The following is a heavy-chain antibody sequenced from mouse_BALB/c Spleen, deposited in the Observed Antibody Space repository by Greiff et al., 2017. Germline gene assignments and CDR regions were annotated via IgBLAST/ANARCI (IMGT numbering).Heavy chain of an antibody. CDR3: ARYGNSMDY. CDR2: IDPSDSYT. Sequence: VQLQQPGAELVKPGASVKLSCKASGYTFTSYWMHWVKQRPGQGLEWIGEIDPSDSYTNYNQKFKGKATLTVDKSSSTAYMQLSSLTSEDSAVYYCARYGNSMDYWGQGTSVTVSS. CDR1: GYTFTSYW. D-gene: IGHD2-1*01. V-gene: IGHV1-69*02. J-gene: IGHJ4*01.